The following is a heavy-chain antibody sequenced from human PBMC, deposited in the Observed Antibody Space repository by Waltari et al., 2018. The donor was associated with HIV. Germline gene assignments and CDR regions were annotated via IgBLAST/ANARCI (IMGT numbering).Heavy chain of an antibody. CDR1: GGSISSGRYY. J-gene: IGHJ3*02. CDR3: ARDRGASDI. V-gene: IGHV4-61*01. D-gene: IGHD6-25*01. Sequence: QVQLQESGPGLLKPSETLSLTCNVSGGSISSGRYYCSWIRKGPGKGLGWVGYVHYSGATGYNPSLRSRVTISLDMSKTRFSLRLTSVTAADTALYFCARDRGASDIWGQGIMVTVSS. CDR2: VHYSGAT.